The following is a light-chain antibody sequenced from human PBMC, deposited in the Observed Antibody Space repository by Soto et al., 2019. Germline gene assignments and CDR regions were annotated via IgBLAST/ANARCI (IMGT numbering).Light chain of an antibody. CDR3: QHYNSYRT. CDR1: HSISRW. J-gene: IGKJ1*01. Sequence: DIRMSQAPSTLTASVGDRATITCRASHSISRWLAWYKQKPAKAPKLLIHDASTLESGVPPRFRGLASGTEFITTIYCLQPDDFATDYCQHYNSYRTLRQGTKADIK. CDR2: DAS. V-gene: IGKV1-5*01.